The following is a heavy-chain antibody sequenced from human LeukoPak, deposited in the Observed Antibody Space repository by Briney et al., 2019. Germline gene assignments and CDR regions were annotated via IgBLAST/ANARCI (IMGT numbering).Heavy chain of an antibody. CDR2: ISGSGGST. D-gene: IGHD3-16*02. CDR1: GFTFSSYS. CDR3: AKDRNMYVWGSYRQAYFDY. J-gene: IGHJ4*02. V-gene: IGHV3-23*01. Sequence: GSLRLSCAVSGFTFSSYSMNWVRQAPGKGLEWVSAISGSGGSTYYADSVKGRFTISRDNSKNTLYLQMNSLRAEDTAVYYCAKDRNMYVWGSYRQAYFDYWGQGTLVTVSS.